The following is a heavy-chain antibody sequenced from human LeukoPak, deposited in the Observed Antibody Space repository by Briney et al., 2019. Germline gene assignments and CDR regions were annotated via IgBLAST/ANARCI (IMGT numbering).Heavy chain of an antibody. J-gene: IGHJ4*02. V-gene: IGHV3-7*03. CDR2: IKEDGSRA. D-gene: IGHD4/OR15-4a*01. CDR1: GFSFSTYW. CDR3: ADPPNADY. Sequence: PGGSLRLSCGASGFSFSTYWMDWVRQAPGKGLEWVASIKEDGSRADYVDSVRGRFTVSRDNTKNSLFLQMNSLRVEDTAVYFCADPPNADYWGQGTLVTVSS.